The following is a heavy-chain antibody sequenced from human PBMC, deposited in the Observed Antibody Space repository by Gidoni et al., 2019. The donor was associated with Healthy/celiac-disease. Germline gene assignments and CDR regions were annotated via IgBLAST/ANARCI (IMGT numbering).Heavy chain of an antibody. D-gene: IGHD1-26*01. CDR1: GFTFSSYG. Sequence: QVQLVESGGGVVQPGRSLILSCAASGFTFSSYGMHWVRQAPGKGLEWVAVRSYEGSNKYYADSVKGRFTISRDNSKNTLYLQMNSLRAEDTAVYYCAKEWSASGSYYQAGAFDIWGQGTMVTVSS. CDR3: AKEWSASGSYYQAGAFDI. J-gene: IGHJ3*02. V-gene: IGHV3-30*18. CDR2: RSYEGSNK.